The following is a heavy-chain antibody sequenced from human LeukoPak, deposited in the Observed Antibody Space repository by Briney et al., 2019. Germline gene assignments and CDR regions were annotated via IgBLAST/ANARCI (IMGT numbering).Heavy chain of an antibody. CDR2: IRYDGSNK. J-gene: IGHJ4*02. D-gene: IGHD3-22*01. V-gene: IGHV3-30*02. Sequence: GRSLRLSCAASGFTFSSYGMHWVRQAPGKGLEWVAFIRYDGSNKYCADSVKGRFTISRDNSKNTLYLQMNSLRAEDTAVYYCAKDNYYDSTLLYFFDYWGQGTLVTVSS. CDR1: GFTFSSYG. CDR3: AKDNYYDSTLLYFFDY.